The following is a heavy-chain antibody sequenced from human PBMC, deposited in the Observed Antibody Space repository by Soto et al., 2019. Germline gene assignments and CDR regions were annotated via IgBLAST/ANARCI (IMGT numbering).Heavy chain of an antibody. V-gene: IGHV3-30*18. CDR1: GFTFSSYG. D-gene: IGHD1-26*01. Sequence: QVQLVESGGGVVQPGRSLRRSCAASGFTFSSYGMHWVRQAPGKGLEWVAVISYDGSNKYYADSVKGRFTISRDNSKNTLYLQMNSLRAEDTAVYYCAKADEGSYYDYYYYGMDVWGQGTTVTVSS. J-gene: IGHJ6*02. CDR2: ISYDGSNK. CDR3: AKADEGSYYDYYYYGMDV.